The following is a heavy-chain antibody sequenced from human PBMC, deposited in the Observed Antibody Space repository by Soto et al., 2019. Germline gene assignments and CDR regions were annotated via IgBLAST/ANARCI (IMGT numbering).Heavy chain of an antibody. J-gene: IGHJ4*02. CDR2: IYWDDDK. D-gene: IGHD2-21*02. CDR1: GFSLSTSGVA. CDR3: APMGGEGDAPNFDY. Sequence: QITLKESGLTLVKPTQTLTLTCTFSGFSLSTSGVAVGWIRQPPGKAPDRLALIYWDDDKRYSPSLKSRLTITKDTSKHQVVLTRTNMDPVDTATYYCAPMGGEGDAPNFDYWGPGTLVTVSS. V-gene: IGHV2-5*02.